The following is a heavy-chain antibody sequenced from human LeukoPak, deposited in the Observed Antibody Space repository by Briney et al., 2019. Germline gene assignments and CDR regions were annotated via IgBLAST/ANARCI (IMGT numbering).Heavy chain of an antibody. CDR1: GGSISSSSYY. D-gene: IGHD2-15*01. Sequence: SETLSLTCTVPGGSISSSSYYWGWIRQPPGKGLEWIGSIYYSGSTYYNPSLKSRVTISVDTSKNQFSLKLSSVTAADTAVYYCARRGCSGGSCYVDIWGQGTMVTVSS. CDR2: IYYSGST. CDR3: ARRGCSGGSCYVDI. V-gene: IGHV4-39*01. J-gene: IGHJ3*02.